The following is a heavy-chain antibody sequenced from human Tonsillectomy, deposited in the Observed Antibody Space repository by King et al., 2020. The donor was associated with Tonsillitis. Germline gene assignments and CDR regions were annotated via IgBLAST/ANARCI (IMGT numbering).Heavy chain of an antibody. D-gene: IGHD3-16*01. CDR2: ITWNSAVL. CDR1: GFTFNDYA. CDR3: AKGSFAVQALFDS. Sequence: VQLVESGGGLVQPGRSLRLSCTASGFTFNDYAMNWVRQAPGKGLEWVSGITWNSAVLGYADSVKGRFTISRDNAQNSLFLQMNSLRAEDTALYYCAKGSFAVQALFDSWGQGTLVTVSS. V-gene: IGHV3-9*01. J-gene: IGHJ4*02.